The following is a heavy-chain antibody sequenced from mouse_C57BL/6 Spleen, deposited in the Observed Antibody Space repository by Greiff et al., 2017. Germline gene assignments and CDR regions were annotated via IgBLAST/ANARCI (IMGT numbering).Heavy chain of an antibody. D-gene: IGHD2-5*01. Sequence: VQLQQSGTELVKPGASVKLSCKASGYTFTSYWMHWVKQRPGQGLEWIGNINPSNGGTNYNEKFKSKATLTVDKSSSTAYMQLSSLTSEDSAVYYCARSYYSNYFWYFDVWGTGTTVTVSS. CDR2: INPSNGGT. CDR3: ARSYYSNYFWYFDV. CDR1: GYTFTSYW. V-gene: IGHV1-53*01. J-gene: IGHJ1*03.